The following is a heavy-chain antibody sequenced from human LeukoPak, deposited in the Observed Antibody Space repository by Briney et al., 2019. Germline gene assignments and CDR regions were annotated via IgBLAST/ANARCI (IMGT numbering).Heavy chain of an antibody. CDR1: GFTFSSYS. V-gene: IGHV3-23*01. Sequence: GGSLRLSCAASGFTFSSYSMNWVRQAPGKGLEWVSVISGSGGSTYYADSVKGRFTISRDNSKNTLYLQMSSLRAEDTAVYYCARGQQLGYYWGQGTLVTVSS. D-gene: IGHD2-2*01. CDR3: ARGQQLGYY. J-gene: IGHJ4*02. CDR2: ISGSGGST.